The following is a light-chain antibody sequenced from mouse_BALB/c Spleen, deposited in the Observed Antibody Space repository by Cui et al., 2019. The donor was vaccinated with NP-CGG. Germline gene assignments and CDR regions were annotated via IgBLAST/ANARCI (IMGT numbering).Light chain of an antibody. Sequence: QAVVPPESALPTSPGETVTLTCRSSTGAVTTSNYANWVQEKPDHLFTGLIGGTNNRAPGVPARFSGSLIGDKAALTITGAQTEDEAIYFCALWYSNHWVFGGGTKLTVL. CDR1: TGAVTTSNY. J-gene: IGLJ1*01. CDR2: GTN. V-gene: IGLV1*01. CDR3: ALWYSNHWV.